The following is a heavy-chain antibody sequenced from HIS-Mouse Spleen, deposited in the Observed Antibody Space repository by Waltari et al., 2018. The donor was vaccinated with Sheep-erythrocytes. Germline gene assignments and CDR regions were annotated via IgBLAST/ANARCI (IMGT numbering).Heavy chain of an antibody. CDR3: ARGPVLRFLEWLPTDAFDI. Sequence: EVQLVQSGAEVKKPGESLKISCKGSGYSFTSYWIGWVRQMPGKGLEWMGIIDPGDSDPRYSPSFQGQVTISADKSISTAYLQWSSLKASDTAMYYCARGPVLRFLEWLPTDAFDIWGQGTMVTVSS. CDR2: IDPGDSDP. D-gene: IGHD3-3*01. CDR1: GYSFTSYW. J-gene: IGHJ3*02. V-gene: IGHV5-51*03.